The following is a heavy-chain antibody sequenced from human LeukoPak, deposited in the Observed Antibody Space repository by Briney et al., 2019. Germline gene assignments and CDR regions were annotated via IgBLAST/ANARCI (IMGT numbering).Heavy chain of an antibody. V-gene: IGHV3-30*04. D-gene: IGHD2-2*01. CDR1: GFTFSSYA. Sequence: GGSLGLSCAASGFTFSSYAMHWVRQAPGKGLEWVAVISYDGSNKYYADSVKGRFTISRDNSKNTLYLQMNSLRAEDTAVYYCARGRFGPAADDAFDIWGQGTMVTVSS. CDR2: ISYDGSNK. J-gene: IGHJ3*02. CDR3: ARGRFGPAADDAFDI.